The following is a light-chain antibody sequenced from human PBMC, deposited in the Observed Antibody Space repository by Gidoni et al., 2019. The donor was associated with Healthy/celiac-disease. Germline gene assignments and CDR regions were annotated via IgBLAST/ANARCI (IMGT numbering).Light chain of an antibody. J-gene: IGKJ3*01. V-gene: IGKV1-39*01. CDR1: QSISSY. Sequence: DIQMTQSPSSLSASGGDRVTITCRASQSISSYLNWYQQKPGKAPKLLIYAASSLQSGVPSRFSGSGSGTDFTLTISSLQPEDFATYYCQQSYSTPRTFGPXTKVDIK. CDR2: AAS. CDR3: QQSYSTPRT.